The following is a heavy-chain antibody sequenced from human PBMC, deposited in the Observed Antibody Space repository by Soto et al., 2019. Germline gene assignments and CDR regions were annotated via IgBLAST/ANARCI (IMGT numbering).Heavy chain of an antibody. CDR3: AGRRVPSSTIY. Sequence: QVQLQESGPGLLEPSGTLSLTCAVSGASVSSSHWWSWVRQPPGKGLEWIAEISDSGNTNYSPSLKGRITVSLDKSQNQFSLTLTSVTAADTAFYYCAGRRVPSSTIYWSQGTLVTVST. CDR2: ISDSGNT. CDR1: GASVSSSHW. V-gene: IGHV4-4*02. D-gene: IGHD1-1*01. J-gene: IGHJ4*02.